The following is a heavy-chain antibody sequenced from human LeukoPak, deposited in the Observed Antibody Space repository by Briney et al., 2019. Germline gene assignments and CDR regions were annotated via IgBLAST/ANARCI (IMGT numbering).Heavy chain of an antibody. Sequence: PGGSLRLSCAASGFTFSSYAMSWVRQAPGKGLEWVSAISGSGGSTYYADSVKGRFTISRDNSKNTLYLQMNSLRAEDTAVYYCAGQYYDILTGYYPLRYWGQGTLVTVS. V-gene: IGHV3-23*01. CDR3: AGQYYDILTGYYPLRY. CDR1: GFTFSSYA. D-gene: IGHD3-9*01. CDR2: ISGSGGST. J-gene: IGHJ4*02.